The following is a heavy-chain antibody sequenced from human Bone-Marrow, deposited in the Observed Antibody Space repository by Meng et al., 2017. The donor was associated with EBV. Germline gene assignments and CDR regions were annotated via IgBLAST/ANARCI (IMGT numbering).Heavy chain of an antibody. CDR2: IFYGAST. V-gene: IGHV4-4*02. D-gene: IGHD3-22*01. CDR1: GGSNRSSNW. CDR3: ARTPGSPMIVVASSWFDP. Sequence: VQVQDSGPRLVKPSGTLFLPCGFPGGSNRSSNWWSWVRQPPGKGLECIGEIFYGASTNYNASLESRVTISVDKSKNQFSLKLSSVTAADTAVYYCARTPGSPMIVVASSWFDPWGQGTLVTVSS. J-gene: IGHJ5*02.